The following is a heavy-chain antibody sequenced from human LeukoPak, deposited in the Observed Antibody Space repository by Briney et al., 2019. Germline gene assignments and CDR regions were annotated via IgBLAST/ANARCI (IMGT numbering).Heavy chain of an antibody. Sequence: GGSLRLSCAASGFTFGDYAMHWVRQAPGKGLEWVSLISGDGGNTYHADSVKGRFTISRDNSRNSPYLQMNSLRTEDTALYYCAKDGYGNYDYWGQGTRVTVSS. D-gene: IGHD4-11*01. CDR3: AKDGYGNYDY. CDR2: ISGDGGNT. CDR1: GFTFGDYA. J-gene: IGHJ4*02. V-gene: IGHV3-43*02.